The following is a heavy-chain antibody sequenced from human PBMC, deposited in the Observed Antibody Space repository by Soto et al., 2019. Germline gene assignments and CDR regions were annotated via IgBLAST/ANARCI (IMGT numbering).Heavy chain of an antibody. V-gene: IGHV1-2*04. Sequence: ASVKVSCKASGYTFTGYYMHWVRQAPGQGLEWMGWINPNSGGTNYAQKFQGWVTITRDTSISTAYMELSRLRSGDTAVYYCARDGSAYYYDSSGYYSQIPHFDYWGQGTLVTVSS. CDR3: ARDGSAYYYDSSGYYSQIPHFDY. CDR1: GYTFTGYY. J-gene: IGHJ4*02. CDR2: INPNSGGT. D-gene: IGHD3-22*01.